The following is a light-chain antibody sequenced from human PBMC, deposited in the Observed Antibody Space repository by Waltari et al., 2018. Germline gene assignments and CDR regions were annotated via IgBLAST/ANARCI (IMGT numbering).Light chain of an antibody. J-gene: IGLJ3*02. CDR1: SSNIGSNY. Sequence: QSVLTQSPSASGTPGQRVTISCSGSSSNIGSNYVYWYQQLPGTAPKLLIYRSVQRPSGVPSRLSGSKSGTSASLAISGLRSEDEGDYYCVAWDDSLSGLWVFGGGTKLTVL. CDR2: RSV. V-gene: IGLV1-47*01. CDR3: VAWDDSLSGLWV.